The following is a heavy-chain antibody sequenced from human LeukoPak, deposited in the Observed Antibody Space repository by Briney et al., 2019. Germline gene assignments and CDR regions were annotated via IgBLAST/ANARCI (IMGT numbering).Heavy chain of an antibody. CDR3: ARRSYRGVIGLYYYYYMDV. Sequence: GGSLRLSCVASGFSFSTYWMSWVRQAPGKGLEWVANIKEDGSEKYYVDSVKGRFTMSRDNAKNSVYLQMNRLSVEDTAVYYCARRSYRGVIGLYYYYYMDVWGKGTPVTVSS. D-gene: IGHD3-16*02. CDR1: GFSFSTYW. CDR2: IKEDGSEK. J-gene: IGHJ6*03. V-gene: IGHV3-7*01.